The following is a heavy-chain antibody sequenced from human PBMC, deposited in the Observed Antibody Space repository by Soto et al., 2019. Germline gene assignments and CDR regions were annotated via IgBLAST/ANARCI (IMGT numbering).Heavy chain of an antibody. CDR2: IYYSGST. Sequence: PSETLSLTCTVTGDSINNRSYYCGWIRQPPGKGLERIGSIYYSGSTYNNPSLKSRVSMSVDTSKNQFSLKLRSVTSADTALYYCVRQRTSVVTQAYCGSWGQGSLAAVSS. CDR1: GDSINNRSYY. D-gene: IGHD2-21*02. V-gene: IGHV4-39*01. J-gene: IGHJ4*02. CDR3: VRQRTSVVTQAYCGS.